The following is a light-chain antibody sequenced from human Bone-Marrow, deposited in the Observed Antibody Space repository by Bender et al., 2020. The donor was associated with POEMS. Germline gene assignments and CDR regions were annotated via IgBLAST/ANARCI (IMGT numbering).Light chain of an antibody. V-gene: IGLV1-44*01. J-gene: IGLJ1*01. Sequence: QSVLTQPPSASGTPGQRVTISCSGGSSNIGAHAVNWYQHLPGTAPKLLIYSSHRRPSEVPDRFSGSRSGTSASLAISGLQSEDEADYYCAVWDDNLSVLLGTGTKVTVL. CDR3: AVWDDNLSVL. CDR1: SSNIGAHA. CDR2: SSH.